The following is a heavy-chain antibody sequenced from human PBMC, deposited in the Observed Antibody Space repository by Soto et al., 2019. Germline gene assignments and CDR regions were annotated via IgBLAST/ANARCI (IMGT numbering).Heavy chain of an antibody. CDR3: ARQTVYSNSWNH. J-gene: IGHJ4*02. CDR1: GGSISSTTYY. CDR2: MYYSGTT. V-gene: IGHV4-39*01. Sequence: QLQLQESGPGLVKPSETLSLTCIVSGGSISSTTYYWGWIRQPPGKGLEWIGTMYYSGTTYYNPSLKSRVTISVDPSKNQFSLKLSSVTAADTAVYYCARQTVYSNSWNHWGQGTLVTVSS. D-gene: IGHD6-13*01.